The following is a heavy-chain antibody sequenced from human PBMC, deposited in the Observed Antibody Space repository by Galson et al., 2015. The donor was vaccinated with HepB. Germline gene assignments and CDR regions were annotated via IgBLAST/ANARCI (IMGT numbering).Heavy chain of an antibody. D-gene: IGHD2-15*01. J-gene: IGHJ5*02. Sequence: SLRLSCAASGFTFSSYGMHWVRQAPGKGLEWVAVIWYDGSNKYYADSVKGRFTISRDNSKNTLYLQMNSLRAEDTAVYYCARVGLRYCSGGSCYGHWFDPWGQGTLVTVSS. CDR1: GFTFSSYG. V-gene: IGHV3-33*01. CDR2: IWYDGSNK. CDR3: ARVGLRYCSGGSCYGHWFDP.